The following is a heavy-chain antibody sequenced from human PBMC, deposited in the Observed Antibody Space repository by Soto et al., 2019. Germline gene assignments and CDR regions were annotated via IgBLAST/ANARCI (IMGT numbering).Heavy chain of an antibody. J-gene: IGHJ6*02. D-gene: IGHD4-17*01. Sequence: ASVNVSCKASGYTFTSYYIHWVRQAPGQGLEWMGIINPSGGSTIYAQKFQGRVTMTRDTSTSTVYMELSSLRSEDTAVYYCARGDYGDSLDYYYGMDVWGQGTTVTVSS. CDR2: INPSGGST. CDR1: GYTFTSYY. CDR3: ARGDYGDSLDYYYGMDV. V-gene: IGHV1-46*01.